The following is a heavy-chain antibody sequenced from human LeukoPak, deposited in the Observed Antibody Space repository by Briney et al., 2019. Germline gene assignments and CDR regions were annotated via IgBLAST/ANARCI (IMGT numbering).Heavy chain of an antibody. J-gene: IGHJ4*02. CDR1: GFTFSSIA. CDR3: AKDLGRYRNNFFDY. V-gene: IGHV3-23*01. CDR2: ISGSGGGT. D-gene: IGHD1-26*01. Sequence: GGSLRLSCAASGFTFSSIAVSWVRQAPDKGLEWVSTISGSGGGTYYADSVKGRFTISRDDSKNTLYLQMSSLRADDTAVYYCAKDLGRYRNNFFDYWGQGNLVTVSS.